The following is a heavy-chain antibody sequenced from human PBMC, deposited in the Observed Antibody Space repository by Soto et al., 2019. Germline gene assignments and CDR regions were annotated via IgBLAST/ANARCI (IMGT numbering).Heavy chain of an antibody. CDR1: GGSISSYY. CDR3: ARGEGRSSSNYYYYGMDV. CDR2: IYYSGST. V-gene: IGHV4-59*01. D-gene: IGHD6-6*01. J-gene: IGHJ6*01. Sequence: PSETLSLTCTVSGGSISSYYWSWIRQPPGKGLEGIGYIYYSGSTNYNPSLKSRVTISVDTSKNQFSLKLSSVTAADTAVYYCARGEGRSSSNYYYYGMDVWGQGTTVTVSS.